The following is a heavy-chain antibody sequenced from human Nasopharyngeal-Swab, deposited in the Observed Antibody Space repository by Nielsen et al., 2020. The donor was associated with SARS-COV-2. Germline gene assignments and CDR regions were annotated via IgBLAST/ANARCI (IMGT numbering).Heavy chain of an antibody. J-gene: IGHJ5*02. CDR3: ARDRIVGATSAFDP. V-gene: IGHV1-69*06. Sequence: VGQAPGQGLEWMGGIIPIFGTANYAQKFQGRVTITADKSTSTAYMELSSPRSEDTAVYYCARDRIVGATSAFDPWGQGTLVTVSS. D-gene: IGHD1-26*01. CDR2: IIPIFGTA.